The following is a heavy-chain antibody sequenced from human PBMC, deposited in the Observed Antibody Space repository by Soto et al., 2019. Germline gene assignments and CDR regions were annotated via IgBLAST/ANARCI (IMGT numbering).Heavy chain of an antibody. CDR3: GRDDYGIFPY. D-gene: IGHD3-10*01. J-gene: IGHJ4*02. Sequence: ASVKVSCKASGYSINAYYIHWVRQAPGQGLEWMGWIDPKNGGTVSAQKFQGRLTMTRDTSISTVYMDLSGLTSDDTALYYCGRDDYGIFPYWGQGSLVTVSS. V-gene: IGHV1-2*02. CDR1: GYSINAYY. CDR2: IDPKNGGT.